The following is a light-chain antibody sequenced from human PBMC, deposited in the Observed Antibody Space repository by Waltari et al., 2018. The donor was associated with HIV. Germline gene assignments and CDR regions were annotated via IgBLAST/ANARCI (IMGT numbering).Light chain of an antibody. J-gene: IGLJ3*02. CDR1: SSDVGGSKY. CDR2: EVT. V-gene: IGLV2-8*01. CDR3: NADAGSNNWV. Sequence: QSALTQPPSASGSPGQSVTISCTGTSSDVGGSKYVHWYQQHPGKAPKLLIYEVTKRPSGAPDLSSGSKSANKASPTVSGLQADDEAYYYCNADAGSNNWVFGGGTKLTVL.